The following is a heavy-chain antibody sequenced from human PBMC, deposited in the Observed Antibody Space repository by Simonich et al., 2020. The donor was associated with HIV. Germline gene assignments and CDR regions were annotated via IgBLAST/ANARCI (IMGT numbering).Heavy chain of an antibody. CDR1: GGSISSYY. J-gene: IGHJ6*02. Sequence: GPGLVKPSETLSRTFSGGSISSYYWSWIRQPPGKGLEWIGYIYYSGITNYNPSLKSRVTISVDTSKTQFSLKLTSVTAADTAVYYCARDSTHSSGYNYYYHGMDVWGQGTTVTVSS. CDR3: ARDSTHSSGYNYYYHGMDV. V-gene: IGHV4-59*01. CDR2: IYYSGIT. D-gene: IGHD3-22*01.